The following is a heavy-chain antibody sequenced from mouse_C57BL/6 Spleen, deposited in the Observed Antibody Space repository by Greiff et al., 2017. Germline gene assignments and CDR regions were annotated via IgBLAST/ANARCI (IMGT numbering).Heavy chain of an antibody. D-gene: IGHD1-1*01. CDR2: IYPGDGGT. J-gene: IGHJ1*03. V-gene: IGHV1-82*01. CDR3: ARWITTVVAPPFDV. CDR1: GYAFSSSW. Sequence: QVQLKQSGPELVKPGASVKISCKASGYAFSSSWMTWVKQRPGKGLEWIGRIYPGDGGTNYNGKFKGQDTLTADKPTSTAYMQLSSLTSEDSAVYFCARWITTVVAPPFDVWGTGTTVTVSS.